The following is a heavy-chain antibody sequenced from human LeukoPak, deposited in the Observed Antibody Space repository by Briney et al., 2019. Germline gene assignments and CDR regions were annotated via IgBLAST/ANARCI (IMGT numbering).Heavy chain of an antibody. D-gene: IGHD5-24*01. CDR1: GYTFTSYD. CDR3: ARGGDGDGYNLFDY. J-gene: IGHJ4*02. CDR2: MNPNSGNT. Sequence: VASVKVSCKASGYTFTSYDINWVRQATGQGLEWMGWMNPNSGNTGYAQKFQGRVTITRDTSISTAYMELSSLRSEDTAVYYCARGGDGDGYNLFDYWGQGTLVTVSS. V-gene: IGHV1-8*03.